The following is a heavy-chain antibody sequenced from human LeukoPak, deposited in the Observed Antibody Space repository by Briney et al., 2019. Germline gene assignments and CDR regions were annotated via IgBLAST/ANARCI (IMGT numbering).Heavy chain of an antibody. Sequence: PSETLSLTRTVSGGSISSYYWSWIRQPPGKGLEWIGYIYYSGSTNYNPSLKSRVTISVDTSKNQFSLKLSSVTAADTAVYYCARHPYGDYAFDIWGQGTMVTVSS. CDR2: IYYSGST. J-gene: IGHJ3*02. D-gene: IGHD4-17*01. CDR3: ARHPYGDYAFDI. CDR1: GGSISSYY. V-gene: IGHV4-59*08.